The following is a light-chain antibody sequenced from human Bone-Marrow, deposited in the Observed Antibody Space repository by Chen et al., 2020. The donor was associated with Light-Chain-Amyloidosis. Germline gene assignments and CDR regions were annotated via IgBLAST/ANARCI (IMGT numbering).Light chain of an antibody. Sequence: QSALTQPASVSGSPRQSITISCTGTSSDVGGYNYVSWYQQHPGKAPKLIIYDVTYRPSGVSNRFSGSKCGDTASLTISGLEAEDEADYSCSSFTRNNALVFGGVTKLTVL. CDR1: SSDVGGYNY. V-gene: IGLV2-14*03. CDR2: DVT. CDR3: SSFTRNNALV. J-gene: IGLJ2*01.